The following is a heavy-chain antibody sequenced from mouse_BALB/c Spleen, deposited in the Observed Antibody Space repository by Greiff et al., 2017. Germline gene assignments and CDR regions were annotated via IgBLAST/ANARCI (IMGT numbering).Heavy chain of an antibody. D-gene: IGHD1-1*01. CDR3: ARYYYGTKAAWFAY. CDR2: ICSGGST. V-gene: IGHV2-2*02. CDR1: GFSFTSYG. J-gene: IGHJ3*01. Sequence: QVQLQQSGPGLVQPSQSLSITCTVSGFSFTSYGVHWVRQSPGKGLEWLGVICSGGSTDYNAAFISRLSISKDNSKSQVFFKMNSLQANDTAIYYCARYYYGTKAAWFAYWGQGTLVTVSA.